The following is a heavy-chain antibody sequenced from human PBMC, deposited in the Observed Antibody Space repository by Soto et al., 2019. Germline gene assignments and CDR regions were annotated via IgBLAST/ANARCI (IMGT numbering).Heavy chain of an antibody. CDR2: ISNSGSST. D-gene: IGHD2-2*01. Sequence: PGGSLRLSCAASGFPFRNFAMAWVRQAPGKGLEWVSIISNSGSSTYHGDSVKGRFTTSRDNSKGTLSLHMRGVRIDDTAVYFCARADLLWDSFDLWGQGNLVTVSS. J-gene: IGHJ1*01. CDR1: GFPFRNFA. CDR3: ARADLLWDSFDL. V-gene: IGHV3-23*05.